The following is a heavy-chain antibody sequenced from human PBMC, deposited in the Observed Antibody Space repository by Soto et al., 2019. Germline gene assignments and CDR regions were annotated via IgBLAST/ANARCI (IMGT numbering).Heavy chain of an antibody. CDR2: IYYSGST. V-gene: IGHV4-59*08. Sequence: QVQLQESGPGLVKPSETLSLTCTVSGGSISSYYWSWIRQPPGKGLEWIGYIYYSGSTNYNPSLKSRVTISVDTSKNQFSLKLSSVTAADTAVYYCARTEAVAGLFDYWGQGTLVNVSS. J-gene: IGHJ4*02. CDR3: ARTEAVAGLFDY. CDR1: GGSISSYY. D-gene: IGHD6-19*01.